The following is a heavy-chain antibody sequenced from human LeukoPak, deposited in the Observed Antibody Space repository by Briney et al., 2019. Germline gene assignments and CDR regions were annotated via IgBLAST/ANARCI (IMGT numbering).Heavy chain of an antibody. CDR2: VTWNGGDT. J-gene: IGHJ4*02. V-gene: IGHV3-20*04. CDR3: AKGLKRSYSRQYFDS. CDR1: GFSFSDYW. D-gene: IGHD5-18*01. Sequence: PGGSLRLSCAASGFSFSDYWMSWVRQAPGKGLEWVASVTWNGGDTEYADSVRGRFTLSRDNANQSLSLQMSSLRPEDTAFYFCAKGLKRSYSRQYFDSWGQGILVTVSS.